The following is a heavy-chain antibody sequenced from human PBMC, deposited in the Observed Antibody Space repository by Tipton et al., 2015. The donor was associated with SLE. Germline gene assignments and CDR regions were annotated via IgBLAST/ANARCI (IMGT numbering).Heavy chain of an antibody. CDR3: ARGGGDLLKRRAFDI. D-gene: IGHD2-21*02. Sequence: TLSLTCTVSGGSISSGGYYWSWIRQHPGKGLEWIGYIYYSGSTYYNPSLKSRVTTSVDTSKNQFSLKLSSVTAADTAVYYCARGGGDLLKRRAFDIWGQGTMVTVSS. V-gene: IGHV4-31*03. CDR2: IYYSGST. J-gene: IGHJ3*02. CDR1: GGSISSGGYY.